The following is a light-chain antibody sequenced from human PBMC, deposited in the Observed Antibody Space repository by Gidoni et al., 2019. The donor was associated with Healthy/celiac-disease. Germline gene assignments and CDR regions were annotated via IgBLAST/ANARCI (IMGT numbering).Light chain of an antibody. Sequence: EIVLPQSPCPLSLSPGERATLACRASQSISSSYLAWYQQKPRQAPRLLIHGASSRATGIPDRCSGSGSGKDFTLTSSRLEPEDFAVYYCQQYGSSPRSFGQGTKLEIK. V-gene: IGKV3-20*01. CDR3: QQYGSSPRS. CDR2: GAS. CDR1: QSISSSY. J-gene: IGKJ2*04.